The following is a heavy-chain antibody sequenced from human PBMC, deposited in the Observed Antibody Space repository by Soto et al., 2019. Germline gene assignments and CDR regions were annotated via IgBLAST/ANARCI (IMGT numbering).Heavy chain of an antibody. Sequence: SVKVSCTASGFTFTSSAVQWVRQARGQRLEWIGWIVVGSGNTNYAQKFQERVTITRDMSTSTAYMELSSLRSEDTAVYYCAASRPRGYYDSSGYYDPGYWGQGTLVTVSS. CDR3: AASRPRGYYDSSGYYDPGY. D-gene: IGHD3-22*01. J-gene: IGHJ4*02. V-gene: IGHV1-58*01. CDR2: IVVGSGNT. CDR1: GFTFTSSA.